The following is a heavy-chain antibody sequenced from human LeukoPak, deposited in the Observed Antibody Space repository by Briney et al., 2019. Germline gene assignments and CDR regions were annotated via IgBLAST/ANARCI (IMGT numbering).Heavy chain of an antibody. D-gene: IGHD5-18*01. CDR1: GGSFSGCY. Sequence: PSETLSLTCAVYGGSFSGCYWSWIRQPPGKGLEWIGEINHSGSTNYNPSLKSRVTISVDTSKNQFSLKLSSVTAADTAVYYCARGHRGYSYGRYYYYYYMDVWGKGTTVTVSS. CDR3: ARGHRGYSYGRYYYYYYMDV. CDR2: INHSGST. J-gene: IGHJ6*03. V-gene: IGHV4-34*01.